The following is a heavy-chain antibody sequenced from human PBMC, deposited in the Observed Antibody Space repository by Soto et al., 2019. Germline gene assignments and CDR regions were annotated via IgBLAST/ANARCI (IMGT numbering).Heavy chain of an antibody. CDR1: GFTFSSYA. V-gene: IGHV3-30-3*01. CDR3: ARDGLYKSSGWFWLY. Sequence: QVRLVESGGGVVQPGRSLRLSCAASGFTFSSYAMHWVRQAPGKGLEWVAVISHDGSNKYYADSVKGRFTISRDNSKNTLYLQMNSLRAEDTAVYYCARDGLYKSSGWFWLYWGQGTLVTVSS. CDR2: ISHDGSNK. J-gene: IGHJ4*02. D-gene: IGHD6-13*01.